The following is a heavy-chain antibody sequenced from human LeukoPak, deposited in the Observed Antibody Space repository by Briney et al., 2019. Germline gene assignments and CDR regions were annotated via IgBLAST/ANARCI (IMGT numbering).Heavy chain of an antibody. J-gene: IGHJ4*02. CDR1: GGTFSGYA. V-gene: IGHV1-69*04. D-gene: IGHD6-13*01. CDR3: ASREHAAAGTCDY. Sequence: ASVKVSCKASGGTFSGYAISWVRQAPGQGLEWMGRIIPILGIANYAQKFQGRVTITADKSTSTAYMELSSLRSEDTAVYYCASREHAAAGTCDYWGQGTLVTVSS. CDR2: IIPILGIA.